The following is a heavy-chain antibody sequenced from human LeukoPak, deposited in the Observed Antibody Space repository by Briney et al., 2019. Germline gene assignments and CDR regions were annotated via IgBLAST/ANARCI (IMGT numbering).Heavy chain of an antibody. V-gene: IGHV4-59*01. J-gene: IGHJ4*02. CDR2: IYYSGST. CDR1: GGSISSYY. CDR3: ARAGPHHSSGPFDY. Sequence: SETLSLTCTVSGGSISSYYWSWIRQSPGKGLEWIGYIYYSGSTNYNPSLKSRVTISVDTSKNQFSLKLSSVTAADTAVYYCARAGPHHSSGPFDYWGQGTLVTVSS. D-gene: IGHD3-22*01.